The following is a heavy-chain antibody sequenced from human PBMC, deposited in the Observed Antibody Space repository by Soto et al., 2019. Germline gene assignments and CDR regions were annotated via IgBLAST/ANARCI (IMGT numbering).Heavy chain of an antibody. CDR3: AKGFISGGYCANGICYHFDY. CDR1: GFTFSSYG. D-gene: IGHD2-8*01. CDR2: MSYDGNKK. Sequence: QVQLVESGGGVVQPGGSLPLSCAASGFTFSSYGMHWVRQAPGKGLEGVAVMSYDGNKKYYADSVKGRFTVSRDNSRNTQFLQMNSLRVEDTAVYYCAKGFISGGYCANGICYHFDYWGQGTPVTVSS. V-gene: IGHV3-30*18. J-gene: IGHJ4*02.